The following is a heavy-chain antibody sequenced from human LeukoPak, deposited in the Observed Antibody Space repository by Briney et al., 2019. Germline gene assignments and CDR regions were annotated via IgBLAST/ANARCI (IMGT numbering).Heavy chain of an antibody. J-gene: IGHJ4*02. CDR1: GYTFTSYG. CDR2: ISAYTGNT. CDR3: ARHKRKTYYDILTGYSFDY. Sequence: GASVKVSCKASGYTFTSYGINWVRQAPGQGLEWMGWISAYTGNTNYAQKLQGRVTMTTDTSTSSAYMELRSLRSDDTAVYYCARHKRKTYYDILTGYSFDYWGQGTLVTVSS. D-gene: IGHD3-9*01. V-gene: IGHV1-18*01.